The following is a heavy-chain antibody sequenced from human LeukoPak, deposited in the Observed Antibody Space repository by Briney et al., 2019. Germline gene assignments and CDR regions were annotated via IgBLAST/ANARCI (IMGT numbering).Heavy chain of an antibody. Sequence: SETLSLTCAVSGRSISSHCWTWIRQPPGKGLDWIAYMCNDGTTDSNPSLKSRLTMSLDTSKNQFFLDLRPVTAADTAVYYCARLYYHSSGWIDFWGQGTLVTVSS. D-gene: IGHD6-19*01. CDR3: ARLYYHSSGWIDF. J-gene: IGHJ4*02. CDR1: GRSISSHC. CDR2: MCNDGTT. V-gene: IGHV4-59*11.